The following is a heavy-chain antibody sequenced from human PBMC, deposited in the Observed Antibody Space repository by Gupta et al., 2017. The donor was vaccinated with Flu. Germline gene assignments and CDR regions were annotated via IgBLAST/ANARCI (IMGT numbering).Heavy chain of an antibody. Sequence: QVQLQESGPGLVKPSATLSVTCAVSAYFISSGYHWGWIRQPPGKGLEWIGSISHSGRNYYDPSLKSRVTIAIDTPKNQFALKLNSVTAADTAVYYGAREKEFGDYGNGGQGILVTVSS. D-gene: IGHD4-11*01. J-gene: IGHJ4*02. V-gene: IGHV4-38-2*01. CDR2: ISHSGRN. CDR1: AYFISSGYH. CDR3: AREKEFGDYGN.